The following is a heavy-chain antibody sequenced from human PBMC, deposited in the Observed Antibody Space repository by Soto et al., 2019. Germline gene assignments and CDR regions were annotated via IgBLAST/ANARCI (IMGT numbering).Heavy chain of an antibody. CDR3: AREVEKYYGSGSYFRWCDP. J-gene: IGHJ5*02. CDR1: RGSISSYY. CDR2: IYYSGST. V-gene: IGHV4-59*01. D-gene: IGHD3-10*01. Sequence: SETLSLTCAVSRGSISSYYWSWIRQPPGKGLEWIGYIYYSGSTNYNPSLKSRVSISVDTSKNQFPVKLCSVTAADTAVYFCAREVEKYYGSGSYFRWCDPWGQGTLVTVS.